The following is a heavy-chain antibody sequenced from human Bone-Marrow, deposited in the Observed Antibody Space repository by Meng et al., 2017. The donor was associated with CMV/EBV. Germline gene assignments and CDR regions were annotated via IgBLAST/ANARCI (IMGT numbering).Heavy chain of an antibody. J-gene: IGHJ6*02. CDR3: VRHCRSTSCYASSHHYYAMDV. Sequence: GGSPRLSCAASGFTFSSYWMSWVRQAPGKGLEWVANIKQDGSEKYYVDSVKGRFTISRDNAENSLYLQMNSLRAEDTAVYYCVRHCRSTSCYASSHHYYAMDVWGQGTTVTGSS. CDR2: IKQDGSEK. CDR1: GFTFSSYW. V-gene: IGHV3-7*01. D-gene: IGHD2-2*01.